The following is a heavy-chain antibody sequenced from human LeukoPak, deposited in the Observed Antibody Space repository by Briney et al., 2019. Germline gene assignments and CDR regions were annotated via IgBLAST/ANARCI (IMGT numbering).Heavy chain of an antibody. Sequence: SETLSLTCTVSGGSISGYYWSWIRQPPGEGLEWIGYIYYSGSTNYNPSLKSRVTISVDTSKNQFSLKLSSVTAADTAVYYCARDGNYYGSGNPFDYWGQGTLVTVSS. V-gene: IGHV4-59*01. CDR1: GGSISGYY. J-gene: IGHJ4*02. D-gene: IGHD3-10*01. CDR2: IYYSGST. CDR3: ARDGNYYGSGNPFDY.